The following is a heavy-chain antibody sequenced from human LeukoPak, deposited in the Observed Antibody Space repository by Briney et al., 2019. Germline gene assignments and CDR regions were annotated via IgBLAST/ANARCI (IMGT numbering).Heavy chain of an antibody. Sequence: ASVKFSCKASGYTFTGYYMHWVRQAPGQGLEWMGWINPNSGGTNYAQKFQGRVTMTRDTSISTAYMELSRLRSDDTAVYYCARGHLQYRPYYYYMDVWGKGTTVAVSS. CDR1: GYTFTGYY. CDR3: ARGHLQYRPYYYYMDV. D-gene: IGHD4-11*01. CDR2: INPNSGGT. J-gene: IGHJ6*03. V-gene: IGHV1-2*02.